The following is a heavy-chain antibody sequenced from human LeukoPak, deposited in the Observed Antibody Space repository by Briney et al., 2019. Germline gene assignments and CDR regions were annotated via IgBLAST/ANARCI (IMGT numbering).Heavy chain of an antibody. D-gene: IGHD3-22*01. CDR2: IIPIFGIA. Sequence: SVKVSCKASGGTFSSCAISWVRQAPGQGLEWMGRIIPIFGIANYAQKFQGRVTITADKSTSTAYMELSSLRSEDTAVYYCARDRPRSYYYDSSGMGYFDYWGQGTLVTVSS. J-gene: IGHJ4*02. CDR1: GGTFSSCA. V-gene: IGHV1-69*04. CDR3: ARDRPRSYYYDSSGMGYFDY.